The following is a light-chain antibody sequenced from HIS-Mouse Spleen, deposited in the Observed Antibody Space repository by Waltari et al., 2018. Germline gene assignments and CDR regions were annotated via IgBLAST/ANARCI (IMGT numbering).Light chain of an antibody. Sequence: DIQMTQSPYTLSASVGDRVTITCRASQSISSWLAWYQQKPGKAPKPLIYKASSLESGVPSRFSGSGSGTEFTLTISSLQPDDFATYYCQQYNSYSRTFGQGTKVKIK. V-gene: IGKV1-5*03. CDR3: QQYNSYSRT. CDR1: QSISSW. J-gene: IGKJ1*01. CDR2: KAS.